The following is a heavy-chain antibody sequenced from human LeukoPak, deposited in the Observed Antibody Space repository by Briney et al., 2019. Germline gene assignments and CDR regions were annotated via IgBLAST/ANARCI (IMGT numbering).Heavy chain of an antibody. CDR3: AKTPRSSGYYHYFDY. J-gene: IGHJ4*02. Sequence: GGSLRLSCTVSGFTVSSNSMSWVRQAPGKGLEWVSFIYTTGNTHNSDSVKGRFTISRDSSKNTLYLQMNSLRAEDTAVYYCAKTPRSSGYYHYFDYWGQGTLVTVSS. CDR2: IYTTGNT. D-gene: IGHD3-22*01. V-gene: IGHV3-53*01. CDR1: GFTVSSNS.